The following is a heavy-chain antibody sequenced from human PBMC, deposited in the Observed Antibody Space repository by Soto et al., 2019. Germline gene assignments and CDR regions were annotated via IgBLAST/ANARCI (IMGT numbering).Heavy chain of an antibody. Sequence: ASVKVSCKASGYTFTSYGISWVRQAPGQGLEWMGWINAYNGNTNYAQKLQGRVTMTRDTSTSTVYMELSSLRSEDTAVYYCGRAGVLLWFGELLFGNYYYMDVWGKGTTVTVSS. CDR2: INAYNGNT. CDR3: GRAGVLLWFGELLFGNYYYMDV. J-gene: IGHJ6*03. CDR1: GYTFTSYG. D-gene: IGHD3-10*01. V-gene: IGHV1-18*01.